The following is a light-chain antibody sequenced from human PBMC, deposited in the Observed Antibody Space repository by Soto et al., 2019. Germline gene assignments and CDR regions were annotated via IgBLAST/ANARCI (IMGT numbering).Light chain of an antibody. V-gene: IGKV3-20*01. CDR1: RSVGTF. CDR2: GAS. J-gene: IGKJ4*01. CDR3: QQYSSSPPLT. Sequence: EIVLTQSPGTLSLSPGERATLSCRASRSVGTFLAWYQQKPGQAPRLLIYGASSRATVIPDRFSGSGSGTDFTLTISRLEPEDFAVYYCQQYSSSPPLTFGGGTQVEIK.